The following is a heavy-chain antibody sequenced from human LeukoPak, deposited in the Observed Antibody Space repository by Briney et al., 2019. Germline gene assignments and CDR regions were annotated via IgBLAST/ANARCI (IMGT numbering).Heavy chain of an antibody. Sequence: SVKVSCKASGGTFSNDAITWVRQAPGQGLEWMGRIVPILGFTNYPQRFEGKVTLTADKSTATAYMELSSLTSEDTAVYYCAREIGGGPYYFDYWGQGTLVTVSS. J-gene: IGHJ4*02. CDR3: AREIGGGPYYFDY. V-gene: IGHV1-69*04. CDR1: GGTFSNDA. CDR2: IVPILGFT. D-gene: IGHD2/OR15-2a*01.